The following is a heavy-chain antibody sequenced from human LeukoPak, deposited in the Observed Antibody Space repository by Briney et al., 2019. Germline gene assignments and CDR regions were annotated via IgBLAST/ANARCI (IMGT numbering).Heavy chain of an antibody. CDR2: IYSGGST. Sequence: GESLKISCAASGFTVSSNYMSWVRQAPGKGLEWVSVIYSGGSTYYADSVKGRFTISRGNSKNTLYLQMNSLRAEDTAVYYCARDADYGPDAFDIWGQGTMVTVSS. V-gene: IGHV3-53*01. CDR1: GFTVSSNY. CDR3: ARDADYGPDAFDI. D-gene: IGHD4/OR15-4a*01. J-gene: IGHJ3*02.